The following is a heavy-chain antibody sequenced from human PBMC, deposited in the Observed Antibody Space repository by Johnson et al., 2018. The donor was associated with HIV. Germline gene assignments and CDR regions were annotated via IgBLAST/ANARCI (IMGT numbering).Heavy chain of an antibody. D-gene: IGHD1-7*01. CDR1: GFTFSSYG. J-gene: IGHJ3*02. CDR2: IWYDGSNK. CDR3: AKGYIPAGTARKWDRRVAFDI. Sequence: QVQLVESGGGVVQPGRSLRLSCAASGFTFSSYGMHWVRQAPGKGLEWVAVIWYDGSNKYYADSVKGRFTISRDNSKNTLYLQMNSLRAEDTALYYCAKGYIPAGTARKWDRRVAFDIWGQGTMVTVSS. V-gene: IGHV3-33*06.